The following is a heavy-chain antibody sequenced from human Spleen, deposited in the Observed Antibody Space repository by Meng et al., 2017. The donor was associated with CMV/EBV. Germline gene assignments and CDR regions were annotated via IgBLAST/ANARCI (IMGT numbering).Heavy chain of an antibody. V-gene: IGHV4-30-4*08. CDR3: ARALRHNWFDP. J-gene: IGHJ5*02. Sequence: QAQLPESGPGLLNPSQTLSLTFTVSGGSISSGDYYWSWVRQPPGKGLEWIGYIYYSGSTYYNPSLKSRVTISVDTSKNQFSLKLSSVTAADTAVYYCARALRHNWFDPWGQGTLVTVSS. CDR1: GGSISSGDYY. CDR2: IYYSGST.